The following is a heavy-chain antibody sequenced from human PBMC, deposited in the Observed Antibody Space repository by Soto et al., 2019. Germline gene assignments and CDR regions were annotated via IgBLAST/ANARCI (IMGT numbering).Heavy chain of an antibody. J-gene: IGHJ4*02. CDR1: GGSISSYY. CDR2: IYSSGST. Sequence: SETLSLTCTVAGGSISSYYLSWIRQPPGKGLEWIGYIYSSGSTNYNPSLKSRVTISVDTSKNQFSLKLSSVTAADTAVYYCARSGYCGGGCYSMDFDYWGQGTLVTVSS. D-gene: IGHD2-21*02. CDR3: ARSGYCGGGCYSMDFDY. V-gene: IGHV4-59*01.